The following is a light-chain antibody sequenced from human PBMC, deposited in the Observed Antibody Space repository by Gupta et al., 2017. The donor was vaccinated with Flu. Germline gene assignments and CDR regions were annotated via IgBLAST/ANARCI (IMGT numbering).Light chain of an antibody. CDR2: EVT. Sequence: QSALTQPPSASGSPGQSVTISCTGTSSDIGGYNYVSWYQQHPGKAPKLIIYEVTKRPSGVPDRFSGSKSGNRASLTVSGLQAEDEADYYCSSYGGRKNLVFAGGTRLTVL. V-gene: IGLV2-8*01. CDR3: SSYGGRKNLV. J-gene: IGLJ2*01. CDR1: SSDIGGYNY.